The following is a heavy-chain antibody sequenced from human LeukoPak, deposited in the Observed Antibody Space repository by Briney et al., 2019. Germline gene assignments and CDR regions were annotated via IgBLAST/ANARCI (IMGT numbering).Heavy chain of an antibody. Sequence: TGGSLRLSCAASGFTFSNHGMNWVRQAPGKGLEWVSSISSSSSYIYYADSVKGRFTISRDNAKNSLYLQMNSLRAEDTAVYYCARGGATGIYFDYWGQGTLVTVSS. V-gene: IGHV3-21*01. CDR1: GFTFSNHG. J-gene: IGHJ4*02. CDR2: ISSSSSYI. CDR3: ARGGATGIYFDY. D-gene: IGHD1-26*01.